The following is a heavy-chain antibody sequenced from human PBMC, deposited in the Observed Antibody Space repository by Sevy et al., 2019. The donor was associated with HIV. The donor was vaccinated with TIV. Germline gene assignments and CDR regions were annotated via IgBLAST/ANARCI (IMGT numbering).Heavy chain of an antibody. CDR2: IKQDGRDK. D-gene: IGHD7-27*01. Sequence: GGSLRLSCAASGFTFNNYWVTWVRQAPGKGLEWVANIKQDGRDKYYMESVKGRFNISRDNTKNSLYLQLNSLRAEDTAVYYCARSWDYWGQMGYWGQGTLVTVSS. V-gene: IGHV3-7*03. CDR1: GFTFNNYW. CDR3: ARSWDYWGQMGY. J-gene: IGHJ4*02.